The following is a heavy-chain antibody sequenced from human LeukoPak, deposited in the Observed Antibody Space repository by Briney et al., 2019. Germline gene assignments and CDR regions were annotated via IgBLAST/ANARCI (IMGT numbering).Heavy chain of an antibody. D-gene: IGHD1-1*01. CDR1: GFTFDDHG. Sequence: GGSLRLLCAASGFTFDDHGMTWVRQVPGKGLEWVSNINWNGATTNYADAVKGRFPISRGNAKNSLHLQMKRLRAEDTAFYYCARLKINHGWKGGMDYWGEGTLVTVSS. J-gene: IGHJ4*02. CDR2: INWNGATT. V-gene: IGHV3-20*04. CDR3: ARLKINHGWKGGMDY.